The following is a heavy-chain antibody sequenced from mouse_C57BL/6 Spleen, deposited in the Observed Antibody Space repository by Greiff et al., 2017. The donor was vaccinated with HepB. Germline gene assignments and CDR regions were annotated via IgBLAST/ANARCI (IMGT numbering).Heavy chain of an antibody. Sequence: EVKLQESGPGLVKPSQSLSLTCSVTGYSITSGYYWNWIRQFPGNKLEWMGYISYDGSNNYNPSLKNRISITRDTSKNQFFLKLNSVTTEDTATYYCAREGDYYGSSYGDYWGQGTTLTVSS. CDR3: AREGDYYGSSYGDY. J-gene: IGHJ2*01. V-gene: IGHV3-6*01. CDR1: GYSITSGYY. D-gene: IGHD1-1*01. CDR2: ISYDGSN.